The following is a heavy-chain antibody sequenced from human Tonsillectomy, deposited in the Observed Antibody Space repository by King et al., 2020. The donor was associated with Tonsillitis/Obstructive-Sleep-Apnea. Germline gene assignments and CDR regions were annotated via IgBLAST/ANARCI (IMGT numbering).Heavy chain of an antibody. CDR2: ISSSSSYI. CDR1: GFTFSSYS. J-gene: IGHJ4*02. CDR3: ASDLLPALTGPDY. Sequence: DVQLVESGGGLVKPGGSLRLSCAASGFTFSSYSMNWVRQAPGKGLEWVSSISSSSSYIYYADSVKGRFTISRDNAKNSLYLQMNSLRAEDTAVYYCASDLLPALTGPDYWGQGTLVTVSS. D-gene: IGHD7-27*01. V-gene: IGHV3-21*01.